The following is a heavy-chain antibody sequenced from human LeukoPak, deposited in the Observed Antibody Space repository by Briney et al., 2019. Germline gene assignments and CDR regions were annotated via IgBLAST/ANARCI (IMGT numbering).Heavy chain of an antibody. CDR3: ARKRPNYFDY. CDR1: GFTFSSYS. J-gene: IGHJ4*02. CDR2: ISITSDTI. Sequence: GGSLRLSCVASGFTFSSYSMNWVRQAPGKGLEWVSYISITSDTIYYADSVKGRFTISRDNAENSLYLQMNSLRAEDTALYYCARKRPNYFDYWGQGTLVTVSS. V-gene: IGHV3-48*04.